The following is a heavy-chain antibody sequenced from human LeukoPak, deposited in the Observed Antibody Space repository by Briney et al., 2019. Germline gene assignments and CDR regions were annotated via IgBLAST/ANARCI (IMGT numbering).Heavy chain of an antibody. CDR1: GFIFSSSN. CDR3: ASGYSSGPVY. D-gene: IGHD6-19*01. CDR2: ISSSSSYI. J-gene: IGHJ4*02. V-gene: IGHV3-21*01. Sequence: GGSLRLSCAASGFIFSSSNMNWVRQAPGKGLEWVSSISSSSSYIYYADSVKGRFTISRDNAKNSLYLQMNSLRAEDTAVYYCASGYSSGPVYWGQGNLVTVSS.